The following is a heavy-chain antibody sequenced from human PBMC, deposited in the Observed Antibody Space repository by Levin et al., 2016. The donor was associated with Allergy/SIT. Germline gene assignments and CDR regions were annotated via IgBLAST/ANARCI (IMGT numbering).Heavy chain of an antibody. J-gene: IGHJ4*02. D-gene: IGHD1-26*01. Sequence: SETLSLTCAVYGGSFSGYYWSWIRQPPGKGLEWIGEINHSGSTNYNPSLKSRVTISVDTSKNQFSLKLSSVTAADTAVYYCAIDYDYWGQGTLVTVSS. CDR1: GGSFSGYY. V-gene: IGHV4-34*01. CDR2: INHSGST. CDR3: AIDYDY.